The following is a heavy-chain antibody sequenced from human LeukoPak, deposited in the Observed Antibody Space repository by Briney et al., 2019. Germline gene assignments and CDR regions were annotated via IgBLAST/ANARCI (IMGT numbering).Heavy chain of an antibody. Sequence: SETLSPTCTVSGGSISSHYWSWIRQPPGKALEWIGYIYYSGSTNYNPSLKSRLTISVDTSKNQFSLKLSSVTAADTAVYYCARSTVYYFDYWGQGTLVTVSS. CDR1: GGSISSHY. D-gene: IGHD2-8*01. CDR2: IYYSGST. CDR3: ARSTVYYFDY. J-gene: IGHJ4*02. V-gene: IGHV4-59*11.